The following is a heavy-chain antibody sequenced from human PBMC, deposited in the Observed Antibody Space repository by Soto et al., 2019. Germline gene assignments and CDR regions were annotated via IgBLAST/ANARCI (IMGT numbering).Heavy chain of an antibody. D-gene: IGHD6-13*01. CDR3: ARDSTYSSSWVPFAFDI. Sequence: GSLLLSCTASGFTFSSYSMNWVRQAPGKGLEWVSSISSSSSYIYYADSVKGRFTISRDNAKNSLYLQMKSLRAEDTAVYYCARDSTYSSSWVPFAFDIWGQGTMVTV. CDR1: GFTFSSYS. V-gene: IGHV3-21*01. J-gene: IGHJ3*02. CDR2: ISSSSSYI.